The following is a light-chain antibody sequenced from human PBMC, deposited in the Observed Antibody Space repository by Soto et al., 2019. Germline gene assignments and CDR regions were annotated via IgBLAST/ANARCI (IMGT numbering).Light chain of an antibody. J-gene: IGLJ1*01. CDR2: EVN. Sequence: QSALTQPPSASGSPGQSVTISCTGTSSDVGNFDYVSWYQQHPGKAPKLLIYEVNKRSSGVPDRFSGSKSGNTASLTVSGLQAEDEADYYCSSYAGSNNYVFGTGTKLTVL. CDR1: SSDVGNFDY. CDR3: SSYAGSNNYV. V-gene: IGLV2-8*01.